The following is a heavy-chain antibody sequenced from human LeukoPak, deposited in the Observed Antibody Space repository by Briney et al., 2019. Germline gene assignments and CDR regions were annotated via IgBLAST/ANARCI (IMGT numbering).Heavy chain of an antibody. V-gene: IGHV4-4*07. D-gene: IGHD4-17*01. CDR2: IYTSGST. CDR1: GGSISSYY. CDR3: ARGGGDVKSPYYFDY. J-gene: IGHJ4*02. Sequence: SETLSLTCTVSGGSISSYYWSWIRQPAGKGLEWIGRIYTSGSTNYNPSLKSRVTMSVDTSKNQFSLKLSSVTAADTAVYYCARGGGDVKSPYYFDYWGQGTLVTVSS.